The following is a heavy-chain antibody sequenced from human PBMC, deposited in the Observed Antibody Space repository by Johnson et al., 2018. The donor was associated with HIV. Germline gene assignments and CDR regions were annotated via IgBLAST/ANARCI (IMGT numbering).Heavy chain of an antibody. D-gene: IGHD6-19*01. CDR2: IYSDGSDT. Sequence: EKLVESGGGLVQPGGSLRLSCAASGFIFRNYWMFWVRQAPGKGLVWVARIYSDGSDTAYADSVKGRFTISRDNAKKTLYLQMNSLRAEDTGLYYCARKQWLEIPSDALDVWGQGTMGTVSS. CDR3: ARKQWLEIPSDALDV. J-gene: IGHJ3*01. V-gene: IGHV3-74*03. CDR1: GFIFRNYW.